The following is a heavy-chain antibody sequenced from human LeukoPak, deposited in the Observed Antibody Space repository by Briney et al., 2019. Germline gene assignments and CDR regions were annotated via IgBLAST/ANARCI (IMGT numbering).Heavy chain of an antibody. CDR1: GFSFSSYG. CDR3: AQGHYVGNSEFLDN. CDR2: IYNDGGLP. D-gene: IGHD4-23*01. J-gene: IGHJ4*02. Sequence: GRSLRLSCAASGFSFSSYGMYWGRQAPGKGLEWVALIYNDGGLPNYLDSVRGRFTISRDNSKNTLYLQMDSLRVEDTAVYYCAQGHYVGNSEFLDNWGQGSLVIVSS. V-gene: IGHV3-33*07.